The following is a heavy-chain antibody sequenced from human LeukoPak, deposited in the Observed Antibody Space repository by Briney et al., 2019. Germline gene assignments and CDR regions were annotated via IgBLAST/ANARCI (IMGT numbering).Heavy chain of an antibody. Sequence: SETLSLTCAVSNYSISSGYYWGWLRQPPGKGLEWIGSIYHSGSTYYNPSLKSRVTISVDTSKNQFSLKLSSVTAADTAVYYCARDDYDFWSGTLDYWGQGTLVTVSS. CDR1: NYSISSGYY. D-gene: IGHD3-3*01. CDR3: ARDDYDFWSGTLDY. CDR2: IYHSGST. V-gene: IGHV4-38-2*02. J-gene: IGHJ4*02.